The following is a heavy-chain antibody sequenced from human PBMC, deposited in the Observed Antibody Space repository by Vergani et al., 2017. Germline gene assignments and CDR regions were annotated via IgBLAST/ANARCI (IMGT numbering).Heavy chain of an antibody. Sequence: EVQLVESGGALVKPGGSLRLSCAASGFTFSSYSMNWVRQAPGKGLEWVSSISSSSSYIYYADSVKGRFTISRDNAKNSLYLQMNSLRAEDTAVYYCARTPYYGSGSPSGMDVWGQGTTVTVSS. CDR2: ISSSSSYI. V-gene: IGHV3-21*01. CDR1: GFTFSSYS. J-gene: IGHJ6*02. CDR3: ARTPYYGSGSPSGMDV. D-gene: IGHD3-10*01.